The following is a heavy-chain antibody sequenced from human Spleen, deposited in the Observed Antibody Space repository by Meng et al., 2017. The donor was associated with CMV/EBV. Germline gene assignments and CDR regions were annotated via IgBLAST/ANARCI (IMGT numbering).Heavy chain of an antibody. D-gene: IGHD3-22*01. V-gene: IGHV3-30*04. Sequence: GESLKISCAASGFTFTHYALHWVRQAPGKGLEWVALISYDGSNKYYPDSVKGRFTISRDNSKNTLFLHMNSLRAEDTAVYYCARVMTVVVYDAFDIWGQGTMVTVSS. CDR3: ARVMTVVVYDAFDI. J-gene: IGHJ3*02. CDR1: GFTFTHYA. CDR2: ISYDGSNK.